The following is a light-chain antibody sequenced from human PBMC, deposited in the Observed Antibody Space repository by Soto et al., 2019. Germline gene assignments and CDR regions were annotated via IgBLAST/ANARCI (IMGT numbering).Light chain of an antibody. CDR2: TAS. V-gene: IGKV1-27*01. CDR1: QGIMNY. J-gene: IGKJ1*01. CDR3: QKYNSAPRT. Sequence: DIPMTQSPSSLSASVGDSVTITCRASQGIMNYLAWFQQKPGKVPKLLIYTASTLQSGVPSRFSGSGSGTEFTLTITSLQPEDVATYYCQKYNSAPRTFGQGTKVEIK.